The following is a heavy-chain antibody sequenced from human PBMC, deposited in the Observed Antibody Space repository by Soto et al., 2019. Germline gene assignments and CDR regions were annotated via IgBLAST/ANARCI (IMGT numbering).Heavy chain of an antibody. CDR3: ALIPHCSGGSCYSYYYYGMDV. CDR2: IIPIFGTA. J-gene: IGHJ6*02. D-gene: IGHD2-15*01. CDR1: GGTFSSYA. V-gene: IGHV1-69*06. Sequence: SVKVSCKASGGTFSSYAISWVRQAPGQGLGWMGGIIPIFGTANYAQKFQGRVTITADKSTSTAYMELSSLRSEDTAVYYCALIPHCSGGSCYSYYYYGMDVWGQGTTVTVSS.